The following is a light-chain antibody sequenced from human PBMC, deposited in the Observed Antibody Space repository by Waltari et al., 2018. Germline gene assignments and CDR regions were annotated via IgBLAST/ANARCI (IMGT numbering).Light chain of an antibody. CDR3: HQYYSTPQT. J-gene: IGKJ2*01. CDR2: WAS. CDR1: QSVLYNSDNRNF. V-gene: IGKV4-1*01. Sequence: DIVLTQSPDSLAVSLGERATINCKSSQSVLYNSDNRNFLAWYQQKQGHPPKLLIYWASTRESGVPDRFSGSGSATDFTLTISSLQAEDVAVYYCHQYYSTPQTFGQGTKVEIK.